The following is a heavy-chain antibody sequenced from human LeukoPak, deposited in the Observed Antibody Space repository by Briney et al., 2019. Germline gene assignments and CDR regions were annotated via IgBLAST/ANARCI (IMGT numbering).Heavy chain of an antibody. CDR3: ARDLENYYYMDV. CDR2: ISSSSSYI. D-gene: IGHD3-3*01. J-gene: IGHJ6*03. CDR1: GFTFSSYS. V-gene: IGHV3-21*01. Sequence: GGSLRLSCAASGFTFSSYSMNWVRQAPGKGLEWVSSISSSSSYIYYADSVKGRFTISRDNAKNSLYLQMNSLRAEDTAVYYCARDLENYYYMDVWGKGTTVTISS.